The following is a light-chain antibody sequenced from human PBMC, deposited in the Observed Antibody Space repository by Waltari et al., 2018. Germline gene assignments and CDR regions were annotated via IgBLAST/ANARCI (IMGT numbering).Light chain of an antibody. J-gene: IGKJ1*01. CDR1: QSISSW. CDR2: KAS. CDR3: QQYNSDAWT. Sequence: DIQMTQSPSTLSASVGDSVTITGRANQSISSWLAWYQQKPWKAPKILFYKASSLESGVSSMFSCRGSRREFTLTISSLQPDVFATYYGQQYNSDAWTFDQGPKVEIK. V-gene: IGKV1-5*03.